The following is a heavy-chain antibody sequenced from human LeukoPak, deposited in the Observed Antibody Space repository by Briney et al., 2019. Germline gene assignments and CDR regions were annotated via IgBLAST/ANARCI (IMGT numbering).Heavy chain of an antibody. Sequence: SETLSLTCTVSGDSISSSSYYWEWIRQPPGKGLEWIGSAFYSGSTYYNPSLKSRVTISVDTSKNQFSLKLSSVTAADTAVYYCAREYSSSCDYWGQGTLVTVSS. D-gene: IGHD6-13*01. CDR3: AREYSSSCDY. V-gene: IGHV4-39*07. J-gene: IGHJ4*02. CDR2: AFYSGST. CDR1: GDSISSSSYY.